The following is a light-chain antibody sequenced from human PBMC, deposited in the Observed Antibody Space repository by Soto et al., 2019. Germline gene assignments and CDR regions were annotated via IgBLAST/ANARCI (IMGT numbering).Light chain of an antibody. V-gene: IGKV1-39*01. CDR1: QSISSY. CDR2: AAS. J-gene: IGKJ4*01. Sequence: DIQMTQSPSSLSASVGDRVTITCQASQSISSYLNWYQQKPGIAPKLLIYAASSLQSGVPSRFSGSGSGTDFTLTISSLQPEDFATYYCQQSYSTPLTFGGGTKVEIK. CDR3: QQSYSTPLT.